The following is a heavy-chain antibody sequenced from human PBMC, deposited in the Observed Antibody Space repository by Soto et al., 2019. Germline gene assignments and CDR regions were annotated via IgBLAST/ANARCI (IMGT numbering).Heavy chain of an antibody. CDR1: VYTFTSYY. V-gene: IGHV1-46*01. CDR3: ARDLYSSSGRYYYYGMDV. J-gene: IGHJ6*02. CDR2: INPSGGST. D-gene: IGHD6-6*01. Sequence: ASVKVSCKASVYTFTSYYMHWVRQAPGQGLEWMGIINPSGGSTSYAQKFQGRVTMTRDTSTSTVYMELSSLRSEDTAVYYCARDLYSSSGRYYYYGMDVWGQGTTVTVSS.